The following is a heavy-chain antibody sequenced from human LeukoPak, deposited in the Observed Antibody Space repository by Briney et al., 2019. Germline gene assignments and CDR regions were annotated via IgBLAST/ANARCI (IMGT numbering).Heavy chain of an antibody. D-gene: IGHD3-10*01. CDR3: ARDQITMVRGVIRYFDY. CDR1: GFTFSSYW. Sequence: TGGSLRLSCAASGFTFSSYWMSWVRQAPGKGLEWVANIKQDGSEKYYVDSVKGRFTISRDNAKNSLYLQMNSLRAEDTAVYYCARDQITMVRGVIRYFDYWGQGTLVTVSS. CDR2: IKQDGSEK. J-gene: IGHJ4*02. V-gene: IGHV3-7*01.